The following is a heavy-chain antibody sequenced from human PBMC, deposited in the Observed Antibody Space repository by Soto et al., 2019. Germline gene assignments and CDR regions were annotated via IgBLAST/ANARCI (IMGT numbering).Heavy chain of an antibody. CDR3: ARDVSSDTTGFRGYDL. CDR2: FIPIFVSA. J-gene: IGHJ4*02. V-gene: IGHV1-69*13. CDR1: GGTVSSYA. Sequence: VASVKVSCKASGGTVSSYAITWVRQAPGKGLEWMGVFIPIFVSAHYAPKFQGRITTTADESTSTAYMELSGLTSEDTAIYYCARDVSSDTTGFRGYDLWGQGTQVTVSS. D-gene: IGHD3-10*01.